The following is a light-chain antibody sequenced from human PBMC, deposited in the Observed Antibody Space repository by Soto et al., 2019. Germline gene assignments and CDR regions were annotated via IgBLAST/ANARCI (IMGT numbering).Light chain of an antibody. Sequence: QSVLTQPPSASGTPGQRVTISCSGSSANIGSNTVNWYQQLPGTAPKLLIYSNNQWPSGVPDRFSGSKSGTSASLAISGLQSEDEADYSCSAWDDSLNGWVFGGGTKLTVL. V-gene: IGLV1-44*01. CDR1: SANIGSNT. CDR3: SAWDDSLNGWV. CDR2: SNN. J-gene: IGLJ3*02.